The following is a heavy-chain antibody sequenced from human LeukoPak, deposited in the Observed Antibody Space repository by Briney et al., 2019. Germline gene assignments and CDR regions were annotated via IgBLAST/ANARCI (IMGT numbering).Heavy chain of an antibody. Sequence: RPGGSLRLSCAASGFTFSSYAMSWVRQAPGEGLEWVSAISGSGGSTYYADSVKGRFTISRDNSKNTLYLQMNSLRAEDTAVYYCAKFLSGSSWSLLGYYYYYGMDVWGQGTTVTVSS. CDR3: AKFLSGSSWSLLGYYYYYGMDV. CDR1: GFTFSSYA. D-gene: IGHD6-13*01. J-gene: IGHJ6*02. V-gene: IGHV3-23*01. CDR2: ISGSGGST.